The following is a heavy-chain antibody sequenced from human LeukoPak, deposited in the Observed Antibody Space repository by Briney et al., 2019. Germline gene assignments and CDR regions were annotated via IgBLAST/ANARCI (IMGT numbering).Heavy chain of an antibody. Sequence: SETLSLTCTVSGGSISSSSYYWSWIRQPPGKGLEWIGEINHSGSTNYNPSLKSRVTISVDTSKNQFSLKLSSVTAADTAVYYCARVRAARPFDYWGQGTLSPSPQ. CDR3: ARVRAARPFDY. CDR2: INHSGST. J-gene: IGHJ4*02. V-gene: IGHV4-39*07. D-gene: IGHD6-6*01. CDR1: GGSISSSSYY.